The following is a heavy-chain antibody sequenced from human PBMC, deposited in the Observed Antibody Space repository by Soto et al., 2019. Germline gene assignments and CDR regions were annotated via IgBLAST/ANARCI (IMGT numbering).Heavy chain of an antibody. CDR1: GGTFSSYT. CDR3: GRDHDFWSGRFGQDAFDI. V-gene: IGHV1-69*04. Sequence: ASVKVSCKASGGTFSSYTISWVRQAPGQGLEWMGRIIPILGIANYAQKFQGRVTITADKSTSTAYMELSSLRSEDTAVYYCGRDHDFWSGRFGQDAFDIWGQGTMVTVSS. CDR2: IIPILGIA. D-gene: IGHD3-3*01. J-gene: IGHJ3*02.